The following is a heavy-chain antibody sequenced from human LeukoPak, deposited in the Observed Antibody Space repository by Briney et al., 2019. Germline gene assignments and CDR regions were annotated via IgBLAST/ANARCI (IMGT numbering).Heavy chain of an antibody. J-gene: IGHJ4*02. D-gene: IGHD5-18*01. CDR2: IYYSGST. CDR1: GGSVSSGSYY. CDR3: AREAMYSYGNNFDY. Sequence: SETLSLTCTVSGGSVSSGSYYWSWIRQPPGKGLEWIGYIYYSGSTNYNPSLKSRVTISVDTSKNQFSPKLSSVTAADTAVYHCAREAMYSYGNNFDYWGQGTLVTVSS. V-gene: IGHV4-61*01.